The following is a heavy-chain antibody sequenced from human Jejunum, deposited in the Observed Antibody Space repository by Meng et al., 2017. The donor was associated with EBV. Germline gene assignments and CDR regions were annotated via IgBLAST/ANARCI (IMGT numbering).Heavy chain of an antibody. CDR1: GGSISRSDYF. Sequence: QLQLQESGPGLVKPSEXLSLTGTVSGGSISRSDYFWGWIRQSPGKGLEWIGSINYSGTTYYNPSLKSRVTISVDTSKNQFSLELRSVTAADTAVYYCASPTQYSTSCYLSWGQGTLVTVSS. D-gene: IGHD2-2*01. CDR2: INYSGTT. J-gene: IGHJ4*02. V-gene: IGHV4-39*07. CDR3: ASPTQYSTSCYLS.